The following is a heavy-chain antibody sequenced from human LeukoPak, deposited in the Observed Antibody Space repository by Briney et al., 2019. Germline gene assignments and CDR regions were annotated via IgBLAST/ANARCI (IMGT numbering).Heavy chain of an antibody. Sequence: ASVKVSCKASGYTFTGYYMHWVRQAPGQGLEWMGWINPNSGGTNYAQKFQGRVTMTRDTSISTAYMELSRLRSDDTAVYYCARASDDCGDYSENFWFDPWGQGTLVTVSS. CDR2: INPNSGGT. J-gene: IGHJ5*02. D-gene: IGHD4-17*01. V-gene: IGHV1-2*02. CDR1: GYTFTGYY. CDR3: ARASDDCGDYSENFWFDP.